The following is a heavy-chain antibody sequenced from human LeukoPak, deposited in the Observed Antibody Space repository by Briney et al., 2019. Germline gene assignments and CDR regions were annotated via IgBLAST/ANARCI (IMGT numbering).Heavy chain of an antibody. D-gene: IGHD3-9*01. CDR1: GYTFTIYG. CDR3: AREGAAYYDILTGYYSWFDP. CDR2: ISAYNGNT. V-gene: IGHV1-18*01. J-gene: IGHJ5*02. Sequence: ASVTVSCKASGYTFTIYGISWVRQAPGQGLEWMGWISAYNGNTNCAQKLQGRVTMTTDTSTSTAYMELRSLRSDDTAVYYCAREGAAYYDILTGYYSWFDPWGQGTLVTVSS.